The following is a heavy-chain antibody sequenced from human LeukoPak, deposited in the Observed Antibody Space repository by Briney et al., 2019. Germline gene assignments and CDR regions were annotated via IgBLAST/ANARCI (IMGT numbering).Heavy chain of an antibody. D-gene: IGHD5-18*01. CDR1: GFTFSSYA. V-gene: IGHV3-64*01. J-gene: IGHJ4*02. CDR2: ISSNGGST. Sequence: PGGSLRLSCAASGFTFSSYAMHWVRQAPGKGLEYVSAISSNGGSTYYANSVKGRFTISRDNSKNTLYLQMGSLRAEDMAVYYCARGGRIQLWYQLDYWGQGTLVTVSS. CDR3: ARGGRIQLWYQLDY.